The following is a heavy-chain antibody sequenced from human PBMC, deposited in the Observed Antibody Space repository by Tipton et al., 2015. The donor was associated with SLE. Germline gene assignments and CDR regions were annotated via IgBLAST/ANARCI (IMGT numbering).Heavy chain of an antibody. CDR3: ARGSRGMDV. J-gene: IGHJ6*02. CDR1: GGSFSGYY. V-gene: IGHV4-34*01. Sequence: TLSLTCAVYGGSFSGYYWSWIRQPPGKGLEWIGEINHSGSTNYNPSLKSRVTISVDTSKNQFSLKLSSVTAADTAVYYCARGSRGMDVWGQGTTVTASS. CDR2: INHSGST.